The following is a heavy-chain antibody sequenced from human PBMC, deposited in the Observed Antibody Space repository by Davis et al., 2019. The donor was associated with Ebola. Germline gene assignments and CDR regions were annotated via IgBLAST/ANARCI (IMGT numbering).Heavy chain of an antibody. CDR3: AKQRGVGAIDYDY. J-gene: IGHJ4*02. CDR2: IGLSADT. Sequence: GGSLRLSCAASGFVFSSYVMSWVRRAPGKGLEWVSTIGLSADTYYADSVKGRFTISRDNSRNTLHLQMDSLRVDDTAVYYCAKQRGVGAIDYDYWGRGTVVTVSS. CDR1: GFVFSSYV. V-gene: IGHV3-23*01. D-gene: IGHD1-26*01.